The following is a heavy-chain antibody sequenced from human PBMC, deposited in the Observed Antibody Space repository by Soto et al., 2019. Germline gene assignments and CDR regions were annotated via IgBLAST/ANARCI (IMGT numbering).Heavy chain of an antibody. CDR3: ACSIAVAGTVWFDP. J-gene: IGHJ5*02. Sequence: PSETLSLTCAVYGGSFSGYYWTWIRQPPGTGLEWIGEINHSGSTNYNPSLKSRVTISVDTSKNQFSLKLSSVTAADTAVYYCACSIAVAGTVWFDPWGQGTLVTVSS. CDR1: GGSFSGYY. CDR2: INHSGST. V-gene: IGHV4-34*01. D-gene: IGHD6-19*01.